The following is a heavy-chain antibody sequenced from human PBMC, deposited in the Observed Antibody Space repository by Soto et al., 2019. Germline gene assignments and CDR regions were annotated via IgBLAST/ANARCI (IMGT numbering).Heavy chain of an antibody. CDR2: MIPNSGNT. D-gene: IGHD3-10*01. CDR3: VRSITLVRGAQTRLYYCFYFMDV. J-gene: IGHJ6*02. Sequence: ASVQVSCKASGYTFTSYDINWVRQATGQGLEWMGWMIPNSGNTGYAQKFQGRVTITTNTSISTAYMKLSSLGSEDTAVYYCVRSITLVRGAQTRLYYCFYFMDVWGPGTTVTVSS. V-gene: IGHV1-8*01. CDR1: GYTFTSYD.